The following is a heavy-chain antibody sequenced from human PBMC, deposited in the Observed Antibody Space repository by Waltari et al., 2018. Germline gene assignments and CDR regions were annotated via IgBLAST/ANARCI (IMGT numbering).Heavy chain of an antibody. J-gene: IGHJ2*01. V-gene: IGHV1-69*13. Sequence: QVQLVQSGAEVKKPGSSVKVSCKASGGTFSSYAIRWVRLAPGQGLEWMGGIIPIFGTASTARKFQGRVTITADECTSTAYMELSSRRSEDTAVYYCAGDQGAYCSSTSCHAGWYFDLWGRGTLVTVSS. CDR2: IIPIFGTA. CDR3: AGDQGAYCSSTSCHAGWYFDL. D-gene: IGHD2-2*01. CDR1: GGTFSSYA.